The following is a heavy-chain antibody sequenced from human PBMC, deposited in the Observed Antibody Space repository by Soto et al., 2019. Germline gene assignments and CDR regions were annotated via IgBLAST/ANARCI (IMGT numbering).Heavy chain of an antibody. J-gene: IGHJ4*02. CDR2: IYYSGST. CDR1: GGSISSSSYY. V-gene: IGHV4-39*01. Sequence: QLQLQESGPGLVKPSETLSLTCTVSGGSISSSSYYWGWIRQPPGKGLEWIGSIYYSGSTYYNPSLKSRVTISVDTSKNQFSLKLSSVTAADTAVYYCARHLDEPITSPNVLPSSIAARPETGYFDYWGQGTLVTVSS. D-gene: IGHD6-6*01. CDR3: ARHLDEPITSPNVLPSSIAARPETGYFDY.